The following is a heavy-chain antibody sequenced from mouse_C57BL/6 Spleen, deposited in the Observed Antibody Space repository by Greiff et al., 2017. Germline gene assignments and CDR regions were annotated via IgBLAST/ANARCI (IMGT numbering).Heavy chain of an antibody. J-gene: IGHJ1*03. V-gene: IGHV1-80*01. D-gene: IGHD6-5*01. CDR2: IYPGDGDT. CDR1: GYAFSSYW. CDR3: ARYAPDWYFDV. Sequence: VKVVESGAELVKPGASVKISCKASGYAFSSYWMNWVKQRPGKGLEWIGQIYPGDGDTNYNGKFKGKATLTADKSSSTAYMQLSSLTSEDSAVYFCARYAPDWYFDVWGTGTTVTVSS.